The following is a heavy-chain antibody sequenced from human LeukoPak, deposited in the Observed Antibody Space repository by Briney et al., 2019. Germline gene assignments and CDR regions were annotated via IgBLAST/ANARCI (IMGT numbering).Heavy chain of an antibody. D-gene: IGHD2-2*01. CDR1: GFTFSSYS. CDR2: ISSSSSTI. Sequence: GGSLRLSCAASGFTFSSYSMNWVRQAPGKGLEWVSYISSSSSTIYYADSVKGRFTISRDNAKNSLYLQMNSLRAEDTAVYYCARERDYCSSTSCWRPGRWFDPWGQGTLVTVSS. J-gene: IGHJ5*02. V-gene: IGHV3-48*01. CDR3: ARERDYCSSTSCWRPGRWFDP.